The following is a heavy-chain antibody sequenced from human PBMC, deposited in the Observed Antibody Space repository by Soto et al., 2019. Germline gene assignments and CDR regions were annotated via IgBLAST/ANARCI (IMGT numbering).Heavy chain of an antibody. D-gene: IGHD6-19*01. CDR1: GFTFSSYG. V-gene: IGHV3-33*01. CDR3: ARDCAGYSGGWYQGGGFDS. Sequence: QVQLVESGGGVVQPGRSLRLSCAASGFTFSSYGMHWVRQAPGKGLEWVAVIWYDGSNKYYADSVKGRFTISRDNSKNTLYLQMNSLRAEDTAVYYCARDCAGYSGGWYQGGGFDSWGQGTLVTVSS. J-gene: IGHJ4*02. CDR2: IWYDGSNK.